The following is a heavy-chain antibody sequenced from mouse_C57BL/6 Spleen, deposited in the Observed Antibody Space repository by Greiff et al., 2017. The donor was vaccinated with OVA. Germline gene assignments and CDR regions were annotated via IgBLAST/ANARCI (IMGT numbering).Heavy chain of an antibody. Sequence: EVQGVESGEGLVKPGGSLKLSCAASGFTFSSYSMSWVRQTPGKSLEWVAYISRGGDSTYYADTVKGRFTISRDNARNTLYLQMSSLKSEDTAMYYCTRGYDAAWFAYWGQGTLVTVSA. CDR1: GFTFSSYS. D-gene: IGHD2-2*01. CDR3: TRGYDAAWFAY. V-gene: IGHV5-9-1*02. CDR2: ISRGGDST. J-gene: IGHJ3*01.